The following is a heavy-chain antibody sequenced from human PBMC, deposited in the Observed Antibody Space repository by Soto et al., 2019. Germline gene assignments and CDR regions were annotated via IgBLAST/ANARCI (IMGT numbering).Heavy chain of an antibody. J-gene: IGHJ4*02. CDR2: ISSSSSII. Sequence: GGSLRRSCAASGFTFSNYSMNWVRQAPGKGLEWVSYISSSSSIIYYADSVKGRFTISKDNAKNSLYLQMNSLRAEDTAVYYCASPGGKKYFDYWGQGTLVTVSS. CDR1: GFTFSNYS. D-gene: IGHD3-16*01. CDR3: ASPGGKKYFDY. V-gene: IGHV3-48*01.